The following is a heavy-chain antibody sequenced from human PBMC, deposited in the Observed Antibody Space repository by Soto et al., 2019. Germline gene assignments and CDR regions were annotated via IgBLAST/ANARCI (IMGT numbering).Heavy chain of an antibody. CDR1: GFTLSGYA. CDR2: ISSNGVGT. CDR3: AGRARPDIDHMAA. V-gene: IGHV3-64*01. D-gene: IGHD6-6*01. Sequence: EVQLADSGGGLAQPGGALRLSCAASGFTLSGYAMDWVRQAPGKGREYVSGISSNGVGTYVANSVQGRFTISRDNSKKTVYGPRGSLRPEDRAVYYCAGRARPDIDHMAARGKGTTVTASS. J-gene: IGHJ6*03.